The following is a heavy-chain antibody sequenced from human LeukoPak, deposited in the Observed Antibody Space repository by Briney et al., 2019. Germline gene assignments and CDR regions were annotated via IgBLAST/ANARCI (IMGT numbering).Heavy chain of an antibody. CDR2: IYYSGTT. J-gene: IGHJ4*02. CDR3: ARGGYYFIDY. Sequence: SETLSLTCTVSGGSVRSGSYYWTWIRQPPGKGLEWIGYIYYSGTTNYNPSLKSRVTISVDTSKNQFSLKLSSVTAADTAVYYCARGGYYFIDYWGQGTLVTVSS. CDR1: GGSVRSGSYY. V-gene: IGHV4-61*01. D-gene: IGHD3-3*01.